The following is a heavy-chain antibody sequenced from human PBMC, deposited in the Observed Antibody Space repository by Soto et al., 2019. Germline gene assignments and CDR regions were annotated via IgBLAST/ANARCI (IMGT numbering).Heavy chain of an antibody. CDR1: GDSISVSDYY. CDR2: INYTETN. J-gene: IGHJ3*01. D-gene: IGHD3-9*01. V-gene: IGHV4-39*01. Sequence: PSETLSLTGTVSGDSISVSDYYWGWIRQPPGGVLGAFGSINYTETNYYTSSLEVIVTISVDTSQDLICLNLKSAPAPDTAIHLCARARGQRYRNAFLVWGQGTMVTVSS. CDR3: ARARGQRYRNAFLV.